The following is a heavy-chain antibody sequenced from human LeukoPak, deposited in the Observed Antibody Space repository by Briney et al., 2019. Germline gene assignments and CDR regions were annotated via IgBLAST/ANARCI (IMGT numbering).Heavy chain of an antibody. CDR3: ARVKWFGELWRGENWFDP. Sequence: PGGSLRLSCAAPGFTFSSYWMHWVRQAPGKGLVWVSRINSDGSSTSYADSVKGRFTISRDNAKNTLYLQMNSLRAEDTAVYYCARVKWFGELWRGENWFDPWGQGTLVTVSS. CDR1: GFTFSSYW. D-gene: IGHD3-10*01. J-gene: IGHJ5*02. CDR2: INSDGSST. V-gene: IGHV3-74*01.